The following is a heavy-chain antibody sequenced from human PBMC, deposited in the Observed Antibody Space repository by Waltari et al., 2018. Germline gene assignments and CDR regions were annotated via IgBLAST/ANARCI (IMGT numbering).Heavy chain of an antibody. J-gene: IGHJ6*03. CDR1: GGSISSYY. D-gene: IGHD3-16*01. V-gene: IGHV4-59*01. CDR2: IYYSGST. Sequence: QVQLQESGPGLVKPSETLSLTCTVSGGSISSYYWIWIRQPPGKGLEWIGYIYYSGSTNYNPSLKSRVTISVDTSKNQFSLKLSSVTAADTAVYYCARSRFYYYYYYMDVWGKGTTVTVSS. CDR3: ARSRFYYYYYYMDV.